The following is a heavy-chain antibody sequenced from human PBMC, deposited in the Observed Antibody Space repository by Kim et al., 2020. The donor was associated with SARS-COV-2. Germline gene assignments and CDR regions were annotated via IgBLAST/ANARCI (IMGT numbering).Heavy chain of an antibody. J-gene: IGHJ5*02. CDR1: GGSFSGYY. D-gene: IGHD3-10*01. Sequence: SETLSLTCAVYGGSFSGYYWSWIRQPPGKGLEWIGEINHSGSTNYNPSLKSGVTISVDTSKNQFSLKLSSVTAADTAVYYCARGPELIWFGELNPWGQGTLVTVSS. CDR2: INHSGST. V-gene: IGHV4-34*01. CDR3: ARGPELIWFGELNP.